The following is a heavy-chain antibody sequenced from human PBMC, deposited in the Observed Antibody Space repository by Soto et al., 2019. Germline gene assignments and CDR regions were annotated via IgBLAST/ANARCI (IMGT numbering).Heavy chain of an antibody. CDR3: ARIAYYYDSSGYPQDYFDY. J-gene: IGHJ4*02. CDR1: GFSLSTSGMR. CDR2: IDWDDDK. V-gene: IGHV2-70*04. D-gene: IGHD3-22*01. Sequence: SGPTLVNPTQTLTLTYTFSGFSLSTSGMRVSWIRQPPGKALEWLARIDWDDDKFYSTSLKTRLTISKDTSKNQVVLTMTNMDPVDTATYYCARIAYYYDSSGYPQDYFDYWGQGTLVTVSS.